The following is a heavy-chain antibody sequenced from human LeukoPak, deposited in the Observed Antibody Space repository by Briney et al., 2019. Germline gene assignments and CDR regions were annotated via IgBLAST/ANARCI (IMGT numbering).Heavy chain of an antibody. CDR2: IGTAGDT. Sequence: GGSLRLSCAASGFTFSSYDLHWVRQATGKGLDWFSAIGTAGDTYYPGSVKGRFTISRENAKNSLYLQMNSLRAGDTAVYYCARGSYMGSSWYEGNWFDPWGQGTLVTVSS. J-gene: IGHJ5*02. CDR3: ARGSYMGSSWYEGNWFDP. D-gene: IGHD6-13*01. V-gene: IGHV3-13*01. CDR1: GFTFSSYD.